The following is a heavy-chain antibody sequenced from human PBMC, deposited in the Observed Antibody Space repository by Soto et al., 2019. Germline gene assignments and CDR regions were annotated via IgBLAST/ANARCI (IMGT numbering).Heavy chain of an antibody. V-gene: IGHV1-69*02. Sequence: QVHLVQSGAELKKPGSSVRVSCKASGDTFNFYTINWVRQAPGLGLEWMGRTNPSLSMSNSALKFQGRLSISADKSTSTAYMDLRSLRSDDTAVYYCATSYGSGSQAFDYWGQGALVTVSS. CDR1: GDTFNFYT. CDR3: ATSYGSGSQAFDY. J-gene: IGHJ4*02. D-gene: IGHD3-10*01. CDR2: TNPSLSMS.